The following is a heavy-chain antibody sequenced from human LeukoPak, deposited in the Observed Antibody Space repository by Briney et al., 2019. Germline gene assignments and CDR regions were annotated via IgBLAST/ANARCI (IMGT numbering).Heavy chain of an antibody. CDR2: ISGSGDST. J-gene: IGHJ4*02. CDR1: GFTFSSYA. D-gene: IGHD6-13*01. Sequence: GGSLRLSCAASGFTFSSYAMSWVRQTPGKGLEWVSAISGSGDSTYYGDSVKGRFTISRDNSKNTLYLQMNSLRAEDTAVYYCAKTRTLDSSSWSHGDYWGQGTLVTVSS. V-gene: IGHV3-23*01. CDR3: AKTRTLDSSSWSHGDY.